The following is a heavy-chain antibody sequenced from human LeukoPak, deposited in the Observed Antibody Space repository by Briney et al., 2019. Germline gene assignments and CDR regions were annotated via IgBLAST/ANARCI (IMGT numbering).Heavy chain of an antibody. D-gene: IGHD2-2*01. Sequence: GGSLRLSCAGSGLTFTGYSMNWVRQAPGKGLEWVSAISGSGGSTYYADSVKGQFTISRDNAKNSLYLQMNSLRAEDTAVYYCARDERVSSTSPLYFDYWGQGTLVTVSS. CDR1: GLTFTGYS. CDR2: ISGSGGST. J-gene: IGHJ4*02. V-gene: IGHV3-21*01. CDR3: ARDERVSSTSPLYFDY.